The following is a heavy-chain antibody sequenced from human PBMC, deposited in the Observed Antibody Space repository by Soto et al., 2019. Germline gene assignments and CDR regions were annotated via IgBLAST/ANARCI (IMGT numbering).Heavy chain of an antibody. CDR2: ISGSGGST. Sequence: EVQLLESGGGLVQPGGSLRLSCAASGFTFSSYAMSWVRQAPGKGLEWVSAISGSGGSTYYADSVKGRFTISRDNSKNTLYLQMNSLRADDTAVYYCATISGSYYAAPDYWGQGTLVTVSS. CDR3: ATISGSYYAAPDY. V-gene: IGHV3-23*01. J-gene: IGHJ4*02. D-gene: IGHD1-26*01. CDR1: GFTFSSYA.